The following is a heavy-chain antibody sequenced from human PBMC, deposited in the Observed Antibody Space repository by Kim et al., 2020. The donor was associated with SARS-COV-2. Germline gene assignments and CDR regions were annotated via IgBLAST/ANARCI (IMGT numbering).Heavy chain of an antibody. Sequence: GGSLRLSCAASGFTFSSFEMNWVRQAPGKGLEWVSYIDFSGSTISYADSVKGRFTISRDNAKKSVYLQMNTLRAEDTARYYCARGLGRSGSYYSFDYWGQGTLVTVPS. V-gene: IGHV3-48*03. CDR2: IDFSGSTI. CDR1: GFTFSSFE. J-gene: IGHJ4*02. D-gene: IGHD1-26*01. CDR3: ARGLGRSGSYYSFDY.